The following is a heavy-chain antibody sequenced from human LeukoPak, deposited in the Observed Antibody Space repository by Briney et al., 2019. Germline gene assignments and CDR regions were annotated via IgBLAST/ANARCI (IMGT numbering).Heavy chain of an antibody. J-gene: IGHJ5*02. Sequence: GGSLRLSCAASGFTVSSNYMSWVRQAPGKGLEWVSVIYSGGSTYYADSVKGRFTISRGNSKNTLYLQMNSLRAEDTAVYYCARDYYYDSSGPTWGQGTLVTVSS. V-gene: IGHV3-53*01. CDR3: ARDYYYDSSGPT. CDR2: IYSGGST. CDR1: GFTVSSNY. D-gene: IGHD3-22*01.